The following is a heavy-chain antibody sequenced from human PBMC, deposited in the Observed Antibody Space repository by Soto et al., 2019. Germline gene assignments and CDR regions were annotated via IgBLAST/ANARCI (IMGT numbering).Heavy chain of an antibody. CDR2: ISGSGGST. V-gene: IGHV3-23*01. J-gene: IGHJ4*02. D-gene: IGHD3-10*01. CDR1: GFTFSSYA. CDR3: AKDPGRAVLWFGELSSYDQFDY. Sequence: GGSLRLSCAASGFTFSSYAMSWVRQAPGKGLEWVSAISGSGGSTYYADSVKGRFTISRDNSKNTLYLQMNSLRAEDTAVYYCAKDPGRAVLWFGELSSYDQFDYWGQGTLVTVSS.